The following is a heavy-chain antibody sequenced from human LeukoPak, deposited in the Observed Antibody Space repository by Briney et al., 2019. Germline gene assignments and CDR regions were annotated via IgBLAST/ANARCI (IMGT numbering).Heavy chain of an antibody. D-gene: IGHD4-17*01. CDR1: GFAFSSYW. V-gene: IGHV3-7*01. Sequence: GGSLRLSCAASGFAFSSYWMSWVRQAPGKGLEWVANIKQDGSEKYYVDSVKGRFTISRDNAKNSLYLQMNSLRAEDTAVYYCARSGDYVSGSSDYWGQGTLVTVSS. CDR2: IKQDGSEK. J-gene: IGHJ4*02. CDR3: ARSGDYVSGSSDY.